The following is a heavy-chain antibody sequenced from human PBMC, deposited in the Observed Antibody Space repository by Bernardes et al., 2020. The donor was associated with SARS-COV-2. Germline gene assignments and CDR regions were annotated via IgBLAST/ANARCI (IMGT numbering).Heavy chain of an antibody. CDR3: ATASPQQLGPNWFDP. CDR1: GYTLTELS. D-gene: IGHD6-13*01. CDR2: FDPEDGET. V-gene: IGHV1-24*01. J-gene: IGHJ5*02. Sequence: ASVKVSCKVSGYTLTELSIHWVRQAPGKGLEWMGGFDPEDGETIYAQKFQGRVTMTEDTSTDTAYMELSSLRSEDTAVYYCATASPQQLGPNWFDPWGQGTLVTVSS.